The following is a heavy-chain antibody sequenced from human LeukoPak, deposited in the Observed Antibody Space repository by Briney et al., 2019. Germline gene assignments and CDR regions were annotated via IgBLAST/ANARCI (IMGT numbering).Heavy chain of an antibody. V-gene: IGHV1-18*01. Sequence: ASVKVSCKASGYTFTSYGISWVRQAPGQGLEWMGWISAYNGSTNYAQKLQGRVTMTTDTSTSTAYMELRSLRSDDTAVCYCARGPSSGWTRRSPNDCWGQGTLVTVSS. CDR1: GYTFTSYG. J-gene: IGHJ4*02. D-gene: IGHD6-19*01. CDR3: ARGPSSGWTRRSPNDC. CDR2: ISAYNGST.